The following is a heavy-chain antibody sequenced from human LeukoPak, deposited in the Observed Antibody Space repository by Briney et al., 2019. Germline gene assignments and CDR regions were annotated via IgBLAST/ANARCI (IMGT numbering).Heavy chain of an antibody. J-gene: IGHJ4*02. CDR1: GGSISNYY. V-gene: IGHV4-59*12. D-gene: IGHD3-10*01. CDR2: IYYSGST. CDR3: ARAGGYYGSGSYYNGPFDY. Sequence: SETLSLTCTVSGGSISNYYWSWIRQPPGKGLECIGYIYYSGSTNYNPSLKSRVTISVDTSKNQFSLKLSSVTAADTAVYYCARAGGYYGSGSYYNGPFDYWGQGTLVTVSS.